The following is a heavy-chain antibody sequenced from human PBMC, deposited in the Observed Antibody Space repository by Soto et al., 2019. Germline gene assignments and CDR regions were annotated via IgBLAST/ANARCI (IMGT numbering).Heavy chain of an antibody. CDR1: GFSFSNYG. D-gene: IGHD1-20*01. Sequence: QVQLVESGGGVVQPGKSLRLSCAASGFSFSNYGYHWVRQAPGKGVEWVAVISYEESHKFYADSVKGRYTTSRVNSRNTLYLQLNSVRAEDTAVYYCARDLTYCFSITCSANSLHNCFEPWGQGTLVTVSS. V-gene: IGHV3-30*03. J-gene: IGHJ5*02. CDR2: ISYEESHK. CDR3: ARDLTYCFSITCSANSLHNCFEP.